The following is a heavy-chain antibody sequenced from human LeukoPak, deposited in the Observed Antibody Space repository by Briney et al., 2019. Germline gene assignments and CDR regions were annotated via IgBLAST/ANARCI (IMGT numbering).Heavy chain of an antibody. CDR2: MNPNRGNT. CDR1: GYTFTSYD. Sequence: ASVKVSCKASGYTFTSYDINWVRQATGQGLEWMGWMNPNRGNTGYAQKFQGRVTMTRNTSISTAYMGLSSLRSEDTAVYYCARVRGLTGDPWGQGTLVTVSS. J-gene: IGHJ4*02. D-gene: IGHD7-27*01. V-gene: IGHV1-8*01. CDR3: ARVRGLTGDP.